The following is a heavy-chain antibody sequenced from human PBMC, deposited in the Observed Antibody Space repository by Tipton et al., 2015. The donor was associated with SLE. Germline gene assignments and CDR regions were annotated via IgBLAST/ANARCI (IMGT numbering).Heavy chain of an antibody. CDR2: INSLLTTI. CDR1: GFTFNDYY. D-gene: IGHD6-6*01. CDR3: ARVGRGSSMTNWLDP. V-gene: IGHV3-11*01. Sequence: SLRLSCTASGFTFNDYYMSWIRQAPGKGLEWISSINSLLTTIEYADSVKGRFTISRDNAKNSVYLQMNSLRAEDTAVYYCARVGRGSSMTNWLDPWGQGTLVTVSS. J-gene: IGHJ5*02.